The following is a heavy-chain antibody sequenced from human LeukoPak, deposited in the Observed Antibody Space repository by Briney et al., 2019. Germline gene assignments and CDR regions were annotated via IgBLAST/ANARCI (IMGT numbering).Heavy chain of an antibody. V-gene: IGHV4-39*01. CDR1: GGYISSSSYF. D-gene: IGHD4-17*01. CDR2: MSYSGST. Sequence: PSETLSLTCTVSGGYISSSSYFWARIRQPPGKGLECIGGMSYSGSTYYNPSLKSRVTISVYTSKNQFSLKLTSVTAADTAVYYCARHLRSIYGPRAFDYWGQGTLVTVSS. CDR3: ARHLRSIYGPRAFDY. J-gene: IGHJ4*02.